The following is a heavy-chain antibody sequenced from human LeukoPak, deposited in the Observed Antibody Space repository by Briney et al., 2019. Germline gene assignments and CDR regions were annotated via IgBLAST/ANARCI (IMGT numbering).Heavy chain of an antibody. J-gene: IGHJ5*02. V-gene: IGHV4-4*02. CDR1: GGSISSSNW. CDR3: ASTASIAVAGTA. CDR2: IYHSGST. D-gene: IGHD6-19*01. Sequence: TSETLSLTCAVAGGSISSSNWWSWVRQPPGKGLEWIGEIYHSGSTNYNPSLKSRVTISVDTSKNQFSLKLSSVTAADTAVYYCASTASIAVAGTAWGQGTLVTVSS.